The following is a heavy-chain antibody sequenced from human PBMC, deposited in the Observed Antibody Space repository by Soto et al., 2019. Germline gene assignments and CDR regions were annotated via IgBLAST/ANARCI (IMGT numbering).Heavy chain of an antibody. D-gene: IGHD5-18*01. CDR2: IYPGDSDT. Sequence: GESLKISCKGSGYSFTTYWLACWRQMPWKGLEYMGSIYPGDSDTRYSPSFQGQVTISADKSINIAYLQWTSLKASDTAIYYCAATGYTYGYQVDHWGQGTQVTVS. CDR1: GYSFTTYW. CDR3: AATGYTYGYQVDH. V-gene: IGHV5-51*01. J-gene: IGHJ4*02.